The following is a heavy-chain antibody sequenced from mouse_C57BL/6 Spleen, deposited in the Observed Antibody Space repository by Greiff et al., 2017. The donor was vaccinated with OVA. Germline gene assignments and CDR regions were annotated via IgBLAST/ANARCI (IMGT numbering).Heavy chain of an antibody. CDR3: ARSTTVEDYFDY. Sequence: QVQLKQPGAELVMPGASVKLSCKASGYTFTSYWMHWVKQRPGQGLEWIGEIDPSDSYTNYNQKFKGKSTLTVDKSSSTAYMQLSSLTSEDSAVYYCARSTTVEDYFDYWGQGTTLTVSS. CDR2: IDPSDSYT. CDR1: GYTFTSYW. V-gene: IGHV1-69*01. J-gene: IGHJ2*01. D-gene: IGHD1-1*01.